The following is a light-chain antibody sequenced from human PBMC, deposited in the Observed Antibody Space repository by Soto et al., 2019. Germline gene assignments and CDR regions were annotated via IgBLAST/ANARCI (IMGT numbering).Light chain of an antibody. J-gene: IGLJ2*01. V-gene: IGLV3-21*01. CDR2: SDT. CDR3: QVRDSGSAHVL. Sequence: SYELTQPPSVSVAPGETARISCGGNNIGSKGVHWYQQKPGQAPVLVIYSDTDLPPVIPERFSGSNSANMATLTISRVEVGDEADYYCQVRDSGSAHVLFGGGTKLTVL. CDR1: NIGSKG.